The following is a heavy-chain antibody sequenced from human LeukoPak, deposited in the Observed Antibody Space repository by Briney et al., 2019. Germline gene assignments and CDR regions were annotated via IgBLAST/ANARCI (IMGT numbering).Heavy chain of an antibody. J-gene: IGHJ3*02. D-gene: IGHD3-22*01. CDR1: GFTFSSYG. CDR2: IRYDGSNK. Sequence: GGSLRLSCAASGFTFSSYGMHWVRQAPGKGLEWVAFIRYDGSNKYYADSVKGRFTISRDNSKNTLYLQMNSLRAEDTAVYYCARRRYYDSSGYYLVDAFDIWGQGTMVTVSS. V-gene: IGHV3-30*02. CDR3: ARRRYYDSSGYYLVDAFDI.